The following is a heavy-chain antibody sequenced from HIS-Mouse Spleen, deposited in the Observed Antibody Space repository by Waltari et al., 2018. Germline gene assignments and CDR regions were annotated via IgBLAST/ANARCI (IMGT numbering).Heavy chain of an antibody. V-gene: IGHV5-51*01. Sequence: EVQLVQSGAAVKKPGASLKISCTGSGYSFTIYWIGWVRQMPGQGLEWMGIIYPGDSDTRYSPSFQGQVTISADKSISTAYLQWSSLKASDTAMYYCARTNPRMTTVTTNWFDPWGQGTLVTVSS. CDR1: GYSFTIYW. CDR2: IYPGDSDT. CDR3: ARTNPRMTTVTTNWFDP. D-gene: IGHD4-4*01. J-gene: IGHJ5*02.